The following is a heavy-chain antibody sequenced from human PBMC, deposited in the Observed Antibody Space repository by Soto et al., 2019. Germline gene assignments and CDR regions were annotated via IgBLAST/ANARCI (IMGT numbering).Heavy chain of an antibody. V-gene: IGHV3-30-3*01. D-gene: IGHD3-22*01. Sequence: GGSLRLSCAASGFTFSSYAMHWVRQAPGKGLEWVAVISYDGSNKYYADSVKGRFTISRDNSKNTLYLQMNSLRAEDTAVYYCASPFVDSSGYYSYYFDYWGQGTLVTVSS. CDR3: ASPFVDSSGYYSYYFDY. CDR2: ISYDGSNK. CDR1: GFTFSSYA. J-gene: IGHJ4*02.